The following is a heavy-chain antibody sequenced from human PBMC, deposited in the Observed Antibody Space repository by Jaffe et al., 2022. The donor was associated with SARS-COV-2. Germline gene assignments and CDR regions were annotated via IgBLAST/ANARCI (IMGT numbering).Heavy chain of an antibody. J-gene: IGHJ5*02. V-gene: IGHV1-8*01. CDR3: ARGMGRRGRYCSSTSCSPKWFDP. Sequence: QVQLVQSGAEVKKPGASVKVSCKASGYTFTSYDINWVRQATGQGLEWMGWMNPNSGNTGYAQKFQGRVTMTRNTSISTAYMELSSLRSEDTAVYYCARGMGRRGRYCSSTSCSPKWFDPWGQGTLVTVSS. CDR1: GYTFTSYD. CDR2: MNPNSGNT. D-gene: IGHD2-2*01.